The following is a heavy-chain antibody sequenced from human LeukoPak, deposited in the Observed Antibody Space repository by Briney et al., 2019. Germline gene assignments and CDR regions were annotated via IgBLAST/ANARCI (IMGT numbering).Heavy chain of an antibody. V-gene: IGHV3-48*02. D-gene: IGHD4-17*01. CDR1: GFSFSSYS. Sequence: GGSLRLSCAASGFSFSSYSMNWVRQAPGKGLEWVSYISSSSSTIYYADSVKGRFTISRDNAKNSLYLQMNSLRDEDTAVYYCASSYGDYRYYFDYWGQGALVTVSS. CDR3: ASSYGDYRYYFDY. J-gene: IGHJ4*02. CDR2: ISSSSSTI.